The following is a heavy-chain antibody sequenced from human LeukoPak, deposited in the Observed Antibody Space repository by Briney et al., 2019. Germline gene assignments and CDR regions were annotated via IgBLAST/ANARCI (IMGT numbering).Heavy chain of an antibody. D-gene: IGHD5-12*01. Sequence: ASVKVSCKASGYTFTSYAMNWVRQAPGQGLEWMGWINTNTGNPTYAQGFPGRLVFSLDPSVSPAYLQISSLKAEDTAVYYCARETGRDSGYDFDYWGQGTLVTVSS. CDR2: INTNTGNP. CDR1: GYTFTSYA. J-gene: IGHJ4*02. V-gene: IGHV7-4-1*02. CDR3: ARETGRDSGYDFDY.